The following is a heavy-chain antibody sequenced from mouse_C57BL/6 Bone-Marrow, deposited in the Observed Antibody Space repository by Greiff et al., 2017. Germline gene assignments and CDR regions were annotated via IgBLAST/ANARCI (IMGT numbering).Heavy chain of an antibody. CDR2: INPNYGTT. Sequence: EVQRVESGPELVKPGASVKISCKASGYSFTDYNMNWVKQSNGKSLEWIGVINPNYGTTSYNQKFKGKATLTVDQSSSTAYMQLNSLTSEDSAVYYCARDYYGSQSFYAMDYWGQGTSVTVSS. CDR1: GYSFTDYN. CDR3: ARDYYGSQSFYAMDY. J-gene: IGHJ4*01. D-gene: IGHD1-1*01. V-gene: IGHV1-39*01.